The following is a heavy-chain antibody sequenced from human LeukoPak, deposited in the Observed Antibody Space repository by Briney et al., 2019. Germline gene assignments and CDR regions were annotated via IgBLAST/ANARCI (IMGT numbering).Heavy chain of an antibody. CDR1: GYTFTSYY. CDR2: INPSGGST. CDR3: ARSRSIAPGGAYAYYYYYGMDV. V-gene: IGHV1-46*01. J-gene: IGHJ6*02. D-gene: IGHD4-17*01. Sequence: GASVKVSCKASGYTFTSYYMHWVRQAPGQGLEWMGIINPSGGSTSYAQKFQGRVTMTRDTSTSTVYMELSSLRSEDTAVYYCARSRSIAPGGAYAYYYYYGMDVWGQGTTVTVSS.